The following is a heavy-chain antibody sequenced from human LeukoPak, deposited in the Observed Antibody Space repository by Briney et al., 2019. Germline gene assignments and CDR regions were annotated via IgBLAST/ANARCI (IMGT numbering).Heavy chain of an antibody. Sequence: ASVKVSCKASGYTLYDYYIHWVRRAPGQGLEWMGWIDPNSGVRNYAQKFQGRVTMTRDTSTSTAYMDLSSLTFDDTAVYYCARGGCSGGSCYSSWFDPWGQGTLVTVSS. D-gene: IGHD2-15*01. CDR1: GYTLYDYY. V-gene: IGHV1-2*02. CDR3: ARGGCSGGSCYSSWFDP. CDR2: IDPNSGVR. J-gene: IGHJ5*02.